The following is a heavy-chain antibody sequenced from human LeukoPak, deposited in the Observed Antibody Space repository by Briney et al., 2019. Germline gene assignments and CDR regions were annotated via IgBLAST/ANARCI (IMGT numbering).Heavy chain of an antibody. V-gene: IGHV3-23*01. CDR3: AKGGAMADKYYQE. D-gene: IGHD6-19*01. CDR1: GFTFSSYA. J-gene: IGHJ1*01. Sequence: GGSLRLSCAATGFTFSSYAMRWVRQAPGKGLEWVSSTTDSGSRTYYADSVKGRFTISRDNSKNMLYLQMNSLRAEDTAVYYCAKGGAMADKYYQEWGQGTLVTVSS. CDR2: TTDSGSRT.